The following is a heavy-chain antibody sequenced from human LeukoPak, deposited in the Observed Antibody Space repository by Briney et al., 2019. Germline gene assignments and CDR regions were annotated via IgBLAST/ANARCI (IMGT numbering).Heavy chain of an antibody. Sequence: GGSLRLSCAASGFTFSNLWMSWVRQAPGKGLKWVANIKQDGSEKYYVDSVKGRFTISRDNAQNSLYLQMNSLRAEDTAVYYCARDVIAAAVYYYYYGMDVWGQGTTVTVSS. J-gene: IGHJ6*02. CDR2: IKQDGSEK. D-gene: IGHD6-13*01. CDR3: ARDVIAAAVYYYYYGMDV. V-gene: IGHV3-7*01. CDR1: GFTFSNLW.